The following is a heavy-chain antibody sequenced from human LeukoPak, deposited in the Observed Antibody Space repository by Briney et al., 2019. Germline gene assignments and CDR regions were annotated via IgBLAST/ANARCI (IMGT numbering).Heavy chain of an antibody. D-gene: IGHD3-10*01. CDR3: ARVNKMRSGILMGFDP. Sequence: ASVKVSCKASGYSFTCYYIHWVRQAPGQGLEWMGWINPDSGVTNYAQKFQDRVTMTRDTSISTASMELSRLRSDDTAVYYCARVNKMRSGILMGFDPWGQGTLVTVSP. J-gene: IGHJ5*02. CDR2: INPDSGVT. V-gene: IGHV1-2*02. CDR1: GYSFTCYY.